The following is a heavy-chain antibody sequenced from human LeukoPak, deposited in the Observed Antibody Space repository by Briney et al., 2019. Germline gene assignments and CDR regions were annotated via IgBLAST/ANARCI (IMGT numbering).Heavy chain of an antibody. D-gene: IGHD3-3*01. V-gene: IGHV1-69*13. Sequence: AASVKVSCKASGGTFSSYAISWVRQAPGQGLEWMGGIIPIFGTANYAQKFQGRVTITADESTSTAYMEPSSLRSEDTAVYYCARAYDFWSGTLDYWGQGTLVTVSS. CDR3: ARAYDFWSGTLDY. CDR1: GGTFSSYA. CDR2: IIPIFGTA. J-gene: IGHJ4*02.